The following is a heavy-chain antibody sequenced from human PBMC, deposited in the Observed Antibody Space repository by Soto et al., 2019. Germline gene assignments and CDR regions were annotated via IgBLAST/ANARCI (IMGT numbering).Heavy chain of an antibody. V-gene: IGHV1-8*01. CDR2: MNPNSGNT. J-gene: IGHJ5*02. CDR3: ARGVTVFGLVSRFWFDP. D-gene: IGHD3-3*01. Sequence: ASVKVSCKASGYTFTSYDINWVRQATGQGLEWMGWMNPNSGNTGYAQKFQGRVTMTRNTSISTAYMELSSLRSEDTAVYFCARGVTVFGLVSRFWFDPWGQGTVVTVSS. CDR1: GYTFTSYD.